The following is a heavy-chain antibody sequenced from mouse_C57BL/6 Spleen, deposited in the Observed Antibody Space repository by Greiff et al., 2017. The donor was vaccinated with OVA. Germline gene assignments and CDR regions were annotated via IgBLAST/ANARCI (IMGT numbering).Heavy chain of an antibody. J-gene: IGHJ4*01. CDR2: ISSGSSTI. CDR3: ARDRLGTKAMDY. V-gene: IGHV5-17*01. D-gene: IGHD4-1*01. Sequence: DVKLVESGGGLVKPGGSLKLSCAASGFTFSDYGMHWVRQAPEKGLEWVAYISSGSSTIYYADTVKGRFTISRDNAKNTLFLQMTSLRSEDTAMYYCARDRLGTKAMDYWGQGTSVTVSS. CDR1: GFTFSDYG.